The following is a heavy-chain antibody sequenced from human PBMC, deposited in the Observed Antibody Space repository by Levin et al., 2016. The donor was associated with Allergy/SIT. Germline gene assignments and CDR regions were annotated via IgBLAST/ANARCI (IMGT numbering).Heavy chain of an antibody. Sequence: SETLSLTCTVSGVFVNTGSYYWTWIRQSPGKGLEWIGYVYYSGSTNYNPSLKSRVTISLDTSKNQFSLRLTSVTAADTAVYYCARSDYGDYLDYWGQGPLVTVSS. CDR1: GVFVNTGSYY. V-gene: IGHV4-61*01. CDR3: ARSDYGDYLDY. D-gene: IGHD4-17*01. CDR2: VYYSGST. J-gene: IGHJ4*02.